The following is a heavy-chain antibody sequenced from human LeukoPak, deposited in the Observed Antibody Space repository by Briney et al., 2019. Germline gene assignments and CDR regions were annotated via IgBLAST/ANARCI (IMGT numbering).Heavy chain of an antibody. CDR2: INPNSGGT. CDR1: GYTFTGYY. J-gene: IGHJ4*02. D-gene: IGHD2-15*01. CDR3: ARVPPKSLVAAPPDY. V-gene: IGHV1-2*06. Sequence: ASVKVSCKASGYTFTGYYMHWVRQAPGRGLEWMGRINPNSGGTNYAEKFQGRVTMTRDTSISTAYMELSRPRSDDTAVYYCARVPPKSLVAAPPDYWGQGTLVTVSS.